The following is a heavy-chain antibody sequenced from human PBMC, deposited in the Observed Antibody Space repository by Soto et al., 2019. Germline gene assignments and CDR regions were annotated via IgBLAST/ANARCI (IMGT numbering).Heavy chain of an antibody. CDR3: ARLRFQLLPEYYFAY. Sequence: SKTLSLTCSGSGGSISSSSYFWGWIRQPPGKGLEFIGSIDYRGTTSDNPSLKSRVTISVDTSKNHFSLKLSSATAADTAVYLCARLRFQLLPEYYFAYWGKGTLVTVSS. CDR2: IDYRGTT. D-gene: IGHD2-21*01. CDR1: GGSISSSSYF. J-gene: IGHJ4*02. V-gene: IGHV4-39*02.